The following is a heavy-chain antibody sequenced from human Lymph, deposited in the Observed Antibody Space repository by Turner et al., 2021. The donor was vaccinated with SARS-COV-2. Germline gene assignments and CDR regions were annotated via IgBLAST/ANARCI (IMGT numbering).Heavy chain of an antibody. CDR1: GGSISSTS. CDR3: ARHQGSTSGYDHGMNV. Sequence: QVQLQESGPGLVRPSGTLSLTCTVSGGSISSTSWSWIRQSPGRGLEWIGYFYKIGSIDYNPTFRSRVTISVDTSKNQLSLNLISVTAADTAVYYCARHQGSTSGYDHGMNVWGQGTAVIVSS. D-gene: IGHD1-1*01. CDR2: FYKIGSI. J-gene: IGHJ6*02. V-gene: IGHV4-59*08.